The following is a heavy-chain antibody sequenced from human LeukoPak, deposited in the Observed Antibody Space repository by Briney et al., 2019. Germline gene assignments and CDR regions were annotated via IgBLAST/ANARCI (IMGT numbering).Heavy chain of an antibody. J-gene: IGHJ3*02. CDR1: GFTFSSYA. Sequence: PGGSLRLSCAASGFTFSSYAMSWVRQAPGKGLEWVSAISGSGGSTYYADSVKGRFTISRDNSKNTLYLQMNSLRAEDTAVYYCARARSGSQWSWAFDIWGQGTMVTVSS. V-gene: IGHV3-23*01. CDR3: ARARSGSQWSWAFDI. CDR2: ISGSGGST. D-gene: IGHD1-26*01.